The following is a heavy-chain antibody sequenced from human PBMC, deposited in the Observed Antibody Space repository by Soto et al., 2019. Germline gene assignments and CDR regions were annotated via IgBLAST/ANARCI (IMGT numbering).Heavy chain of an antibody. CDR2: LWSAGLT. Sequence: PGGSLRLSCAASGFTVSSKYMTWVRQAPGKGLEWVSLLWSAGLTHYADSVKGRFTISRDNSKNTLYLQMNNLRAEDSAIYCCARELPPDLWGQGTLVTVSS. CDR1: GFTVSSKY. V-gene: IGHV3-53*01. J-gene: IGHJ5*02. D-gene: IGHD2-15*01. CDR3: ARELPPDL.